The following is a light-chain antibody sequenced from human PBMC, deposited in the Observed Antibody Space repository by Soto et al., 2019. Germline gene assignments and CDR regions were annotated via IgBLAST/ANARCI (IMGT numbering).Light chain of an antibody. V-gene: IGKV3-11*01. CDR3: QQRFNWPRFT. Sequence: EIVLTQSPATLSLSPGERATLSCSASQSVSSYLAWYQQKPGQAPRLLIYDASNRATGIPARFSGGGSGTDFPLTISNLEPEDFAVYYCQQRFNWPRFTFGQGTKLEIK. J-gene: IGKJ2*01. CDR2: DAS. CDR1: QSVSSY.